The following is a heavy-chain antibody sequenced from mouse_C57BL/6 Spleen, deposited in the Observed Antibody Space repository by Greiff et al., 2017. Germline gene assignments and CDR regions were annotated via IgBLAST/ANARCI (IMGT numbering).Heavy chain of an antibody. Sequence: DVKLQESGPGLVKPSQSLSLTCSVTGYSITSGYYWNWIRQFPGNKLEWMGYISYDGSNNYNPSLNNRISITRDTTKNQFFLKLNSVTTDDTSTDYCARDDRDYDFPLAYWGQGTLVTVSA. V-gene: IGHV3-6*01. CDR1: GYSITSGYY. D-gene: IGHD2-4*01. J-gene: IGHJ3*01. CDR3: ARDDRDYDFPLAY. CDR2: ISYDGSN.